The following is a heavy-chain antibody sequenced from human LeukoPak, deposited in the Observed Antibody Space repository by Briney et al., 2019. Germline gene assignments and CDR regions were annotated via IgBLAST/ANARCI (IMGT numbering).Heavy chain of an antibody. D-gene: IGHD3-10*01. CDR1: GGTFSSYA. Sequence: VASVKVSCKASGGTFSSYAISWVRQAPGQGLEWMGGIIPIFGTANYAQKFQGRITITADESTSTAYMELSSLRSDDTAVYYCARVSQGHSVRGVISDWFDPWGQGTLVTVSS. CDR3: ARVSQGHSVRGVISDWFDP. CDR2: IIPIFGTA. J-gene: IGHJ5*02. V-gene: IGHV1-69*13.